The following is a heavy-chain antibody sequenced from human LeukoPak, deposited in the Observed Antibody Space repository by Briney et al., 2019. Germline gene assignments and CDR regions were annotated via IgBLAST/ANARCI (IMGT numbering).Heavy chain of an antibody. V-gene: IGHV1-18*01. CDR1: GYTFISYG. J-gene: IGHJ5*02. CDR2: ISTHNGYA. CDR3: ARRRAVAGVNWFDP. D-gene: IGHD6-19*01. Sequence: GASVKVSXKASGYTFISYGISWVRQAPGQGLEWMGWISTHNGYAKYAQKFQGRVTMTTDTSMSTAYMELRSLRSDDTAVYYCARRRAVAGVNWFDPWGQGTLVTVSS.